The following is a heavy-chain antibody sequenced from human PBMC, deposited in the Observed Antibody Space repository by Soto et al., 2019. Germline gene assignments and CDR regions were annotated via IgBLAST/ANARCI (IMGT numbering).Heavy chain of an antibody. CDR2: IYWDDVK. J-gene: IGHJ4*02. CDR3: ARRDTITMVRGVDYYFDY. V-gene: IGHV2-5*02. CDR1: GFSLSTSGVG. D-gene: IGHD3-10*01. Sequence: QITLKESGPTLVRPTQTLTLTCTFSGFSLSTSGVGVGRIRQPPGKALEWLALIYWDDVKRYSPSLKSRLTITKDTSKNQVVLTMTNMDPVDTATYYCARRDTITMVRGVDYYFDYWGQGTLVTVSS.